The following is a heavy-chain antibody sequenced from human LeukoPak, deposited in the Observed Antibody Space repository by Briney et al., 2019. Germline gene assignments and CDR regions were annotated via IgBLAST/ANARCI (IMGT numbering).Heavy chain of an antibody. D-gene: IGHD1-26*01. CDR1: GGTFSSYA. CDR2: IIPILGIA. V-gene: IGHV1-69*04. CDR3: ARIAVGATKGDY. J-gene: IGHJ4*02. Sequence: GASVKVSCKASGGTFSSYAISWVRRAPGQGLEWMGRIIPILGIANYAQKFQGRVTITADKSTSTAYMELSSLRSEDTAVYYCARIAVGATKGDYWGQGTLVTVSS.